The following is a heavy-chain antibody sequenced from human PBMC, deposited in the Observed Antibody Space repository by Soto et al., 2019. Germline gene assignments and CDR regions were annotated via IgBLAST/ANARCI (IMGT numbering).Heavy chain of an antibody. V-gene: IGHV3-23*03. Sequence: GGSLRLSCAAYGFTFRTYAMNWVRQAPGKGLEWVAVIVGDASSIDYADSVKGRFTISRDNSKNIMYLQMTSLKVEDTATYFCAKDLRPDGRYDLDYWGQGTQVTVSS. CDR3: AKDLRPDGRYDLDY. J-gene: IGHJ4*02. CDR1: GFTFRTYA. CDR2: IVGDASSI. D-gene: IGHD6-19*01.